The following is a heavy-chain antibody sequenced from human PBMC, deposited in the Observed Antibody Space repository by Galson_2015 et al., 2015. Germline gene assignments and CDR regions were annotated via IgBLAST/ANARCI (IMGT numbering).Heavy chain of an antibody. Sequence: ETLSLTCTVSGGSISSYYWSWIRQPPGKGLEWIGYIYYSGSTNYNPSLKSRVTISVDTSKNQFSLKLSSVTAADTAVYYCARDYYGSGSYYGAFDIWGQGTMVTVSS. V-gene: IGHV4-59*01. CDR1: GGSISSYY. D-gene: IGHD3-10*01. CDR2: IYYSGST. J-gene: IGHJ3*02. CDR3: ARDYYGSGSYYGAFDI.